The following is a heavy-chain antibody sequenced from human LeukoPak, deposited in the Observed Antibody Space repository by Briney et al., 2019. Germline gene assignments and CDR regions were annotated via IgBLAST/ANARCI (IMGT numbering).Heavy chain of an antibody. J-gene: IGHJ6*02. CDR2: ISYDGSNK. CDR3: AKDLYGGNSHYYYGMDV. D-gene: IGHD4-23*01. V-gene: IGHV3-30*18. CDR1: GFTFSSYG. Sequence: GRSLRLSCAASGFTFSSYGMHWVRHAPGKGLEWVAVISYDGSNKYYADSVKGRFTISRDNSKNTLYLQMNSLRAEDTAVYYCAKDLYGGNSHYYYGMDVWGQGTTVTVPS.